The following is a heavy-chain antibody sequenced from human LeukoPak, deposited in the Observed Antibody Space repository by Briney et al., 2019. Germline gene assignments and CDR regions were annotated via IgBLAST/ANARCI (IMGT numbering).Heavy chain of an antibody. V-gene: IGHV3-49*04. D-gene: IGHD3-3*01. CDR2: IRGKALGWTT. CDR1: GFTFSNYA. J-gene: IGHJ4*02. CDR3: STDFWRLGFDY. Sequence: GGSLRLSCAASGFTFSNYALHWVRQAPGKGLEWVGFIRGKALGWTTEYAASVKGRFSMSRDDSKNIAYLQMDNLKTEDTAVYYCSTDFWRLGFDYWGQGTLVTVSS.